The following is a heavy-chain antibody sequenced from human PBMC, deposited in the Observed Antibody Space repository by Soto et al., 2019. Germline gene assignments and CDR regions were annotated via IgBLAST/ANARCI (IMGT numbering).Heavy chain of an antibody. CDR1: RFTFSSYN. CDR2: ISSDNTNI. J-gene: IGHJ6*02. Sequence: EVQLVESGGGLVKPGGSLRLSCAASRFTFSSYNMNWVRQAPGKGLEWVSCISSDNTNIHYADSVKGRFTTSRDNARNSLYLQMNSLRAEDTAVYYCARDDMLMIRGVIEHYFAMDVWGQGTTVTVSS. V-gene: IGHV3-21*02. CDR3: ARDDMLMIRGVIEHYFAMDV. D-gene: IGHD3-10*01.